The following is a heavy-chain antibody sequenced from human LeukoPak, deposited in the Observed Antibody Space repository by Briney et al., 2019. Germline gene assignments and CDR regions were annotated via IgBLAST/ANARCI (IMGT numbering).Heavy chain of an antibody. D-gene: IGHD6-25*01. Sequence: SETLSLTCTVSGGSISSYYWGWIRQPPGKGLEWIGSIYYSGSTYYNPSLKSRVTISVDTSKNQFSLKLSSVTAADTAVYYCARQAAEARVYYFDYWGQGTLVTVSS. CDR3: ARQAAEARVYYFDY. J-gene: IGHJ4*02. CDR1: GGSISSYY. V-gene: IGHV4-39*01. CDR2: IYYSGST.